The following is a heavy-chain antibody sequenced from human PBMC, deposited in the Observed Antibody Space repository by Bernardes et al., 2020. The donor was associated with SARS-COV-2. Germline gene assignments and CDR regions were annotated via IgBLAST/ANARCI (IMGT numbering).Heavy chain of an antibody. V-gene: IGHV4-61*02. CDR1: GGSISSGSYY. J-gene: IGHJ6*02. CDR2: IYTSGST. D-gene: IGHD2-21*01. Sequence: SETLSLTCTVSGGSISSGSYYWSWIRQPAGKGLEWIGRIYTSGSTNYNPSLKSRVTISVDTSKNQFSLKLSSVTAADTAVYYCAREKGLAPLFYYYYYGMDVWGQGTTVTVSS. CDR3: AREKGLAPLFYYYYYGMDV.